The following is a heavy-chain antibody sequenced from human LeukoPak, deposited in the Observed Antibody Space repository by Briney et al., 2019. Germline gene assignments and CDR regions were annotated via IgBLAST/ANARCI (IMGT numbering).Heavy chain of an antibody. D-gene: IGHD6-19*01. Sequence: KPSETLSLTXTVSGGSISSYYWSWIGQPPGKGLEWIGYIYYSGSTNYNPSLKSRVTISVDTSKNQFSLKLSSVTAADTAVYHCARDLGSGWSGVWGQGTLVTVSS. J-gene: IGHJ4*02. V-gene: IGHV4-59*01. CDR3: ARDLGSGWSGV. CDR2: IYYSGST. CDR1: GGSISSYY.